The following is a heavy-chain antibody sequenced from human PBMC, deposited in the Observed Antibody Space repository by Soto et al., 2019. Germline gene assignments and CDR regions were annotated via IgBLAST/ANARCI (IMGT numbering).Heavy chain of an antibody. Sequence: SETLSLTCSVSGGSVTLTSYYWGWIRQPPGKGLEWIGNVYYSGSTNYNPSLKSRVTISVDTSKNQFSLSLKSVTAADTAVYYCASDYSGYSADPEYYGMDVWGQGTTVTVSS. CDR3: ASDYSGYSADPEYYGMDV. CDR1: GGSVTLTSYY. J-gene: IGHJ6*02. CDR2: VYYSGST. V-gene: IGHV4-39*01. D-gene: IGHD3-22*01.